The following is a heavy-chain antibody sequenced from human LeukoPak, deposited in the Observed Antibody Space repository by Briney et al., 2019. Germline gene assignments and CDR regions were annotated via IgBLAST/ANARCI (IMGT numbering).Heavy chain of an antibody. D-gene: IGHD5-24*01. J-gene: IGHJ4*02. CDR2: INHSGST. V-gene: IGHV4-34*01. CDR3: ARGARDGYNDFDY. Sequence: SETLSLTCAVYGGSFSGYYWSWIRQPPGKGLEWIGEINHSGSTNYNPSLKRRVTISVDTSKNQFSLKLSSVTAADTAVHYCARGARDGYNDFDYWGQGTLVTVSS. CDR1: GGSFSGYY.